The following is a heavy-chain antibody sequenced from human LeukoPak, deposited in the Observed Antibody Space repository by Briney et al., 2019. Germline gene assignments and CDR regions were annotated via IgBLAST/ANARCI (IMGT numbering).Heavy chain of an antibody. D-gene: IGHD2-15*01. V-gene: IGHV3-23*01. Sequence: GGSLRLSCAASGFTFSSYAISWVRQAPGKGLEWVSAISGSGGSTYYADSVKGRFTISRDNSKNTLYLQMNSLRAEDTAVYYCAKMGDIVVVQGYYYGMDVWGQGTTVTVSS. J-gene: IGHJ6*02. CDR3: AKMGDIVVVQGYYYGMDV. CDR2: ISGSGGST. CDR1: GFTFSSYA.